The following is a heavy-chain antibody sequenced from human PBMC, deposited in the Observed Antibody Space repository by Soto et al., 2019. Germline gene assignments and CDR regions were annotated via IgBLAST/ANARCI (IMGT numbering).Heavy chain of an antibody. J-gene: IGHJ4*02. CDR3: AKPVYYYYDSSGYYPFDY. V-gene: IGHV3-23*01. Sequence: GGSLRLSCAASGFTFSSYAMSWVRQAPGKGLEWVSAISGSGGSTYYADSVKGRFTIPRDNSKNTLYLQMNSLRAEDTAVYYCAKPVYYYYDSSGYYPFDYWGQGTLVTVSS. CDR1: GFTFSSYA. D-gene: IGHD3-22*01. CDR2: ISGSGGST.